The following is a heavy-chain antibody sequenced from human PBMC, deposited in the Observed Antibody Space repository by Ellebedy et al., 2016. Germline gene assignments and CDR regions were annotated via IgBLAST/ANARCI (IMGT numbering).Heavy chain of an antibody. J-gene: IGHJ4*02. CDR3: ARLGSGGTYYFDY. V-gene: IGHV5-51*01. CDR1: GYSFTTYW. Sequence: GGSLRLSCKGSGYSFTTYWIGWVRQMPGKGLEWMGIIFPGGSDTRYSPSFLGQVTISADKSISTANLQWNSLEASDTAMYYCARLGSGGTYYFDYWGQGTLVTVSS. CDR2: IFPGGSDT. D-gene: IGHD2-15*01.